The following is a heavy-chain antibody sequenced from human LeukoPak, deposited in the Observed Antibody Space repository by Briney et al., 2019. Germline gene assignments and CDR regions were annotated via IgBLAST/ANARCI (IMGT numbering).Heavy chain of an antibody. CDR2: ISWNSGSI. V-gene: IGHV3-9*01. CDR3: AKDKGLAGKDWYFDL. J-gene: IGHJ2*01. Sequence: PGGSLRLSCAASGFTFDDYAMHWVRQAPGKGLEWFSRISWNSGSIGYADSVKGRFTISRDNAKNSPYLQMNSLRAEDTALYYCAKDKGLAGKDWYFDLWGRGTLVTVSS. CDR1: GFTFDDYA. D-gene: IGHD6-19*01.